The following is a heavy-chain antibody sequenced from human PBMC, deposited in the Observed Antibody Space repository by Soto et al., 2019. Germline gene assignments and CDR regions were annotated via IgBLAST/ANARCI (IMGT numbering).Heavy chain of an antibody. CDR1: GGSISSRGYY. Sequence: PSETLSLTCTVSGGSISSRGYYWGWIRQPPGEGLEWIGTFYYSESTYYNPSLEGRVTISVDTSKNQFSLKVSSVTVADTAVYYCARLGGYCSSTSCYGFYGMDVWGQGTTVTVS. J-gene: IGHJ6*02. V-gene: IGHV4-39*01. CDR2: FYYSEST. D-gene: IGHD2-2*01. CDR3: ARLGGYCSSTSCYGFYGMDV.